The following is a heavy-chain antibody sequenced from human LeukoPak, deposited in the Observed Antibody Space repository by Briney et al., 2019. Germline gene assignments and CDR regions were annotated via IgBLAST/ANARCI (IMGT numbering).Heavy chain of an antibody. Sequence: SETLSLTCTVSGGSISSYYWSWIRQPPGKGLEWIGYIYTSGSTNYNPSLKSQVTISVDTSKNQFSLKLSSVTAADTAVYYCARLPEDWFDPWGQGTLVTVSS. V-gene: IGHV4-4*09. CDR1: GGSISSYY. D-gene: IGHD1-14*01. CDR3: ARLPEDWFDP. J-gene: IGHJ5*02. CDR2: IYTSGST.